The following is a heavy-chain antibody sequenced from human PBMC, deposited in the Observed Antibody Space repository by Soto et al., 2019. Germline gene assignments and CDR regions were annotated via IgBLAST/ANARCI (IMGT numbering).Heavy chain of an antibody. D-gene: IGHD1-1*01. V-gene: IGHV3-33*01. J-gene: IGHJ4*02. Sequence: QVQLVESGGGVVRPGTSLRLSCAATGFSFSAHGMHWVRQAPGKGLEWLAVINDGSEEGYADSVRGRFTISRDNARNIIYLQMDNFRAEDSALYYCARDDLVVYNGLDHWGQGTLVTVSS. CDR2: INDGSEE. CDR1: GFSFSAHG. CDR3: ARDDLVVYNGLDH.